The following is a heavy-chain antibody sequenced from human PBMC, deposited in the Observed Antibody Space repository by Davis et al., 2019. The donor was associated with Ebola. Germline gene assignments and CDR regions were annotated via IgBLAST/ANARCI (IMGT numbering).Heavy chain of an antibody. V-gene: IGHV4-39*01. CDR2: IYYSGST. CDR1: GGSISSSSYY. Sequence: MPSETLSLTCTVSGGSISSSSYYWGWIRQPPGKGLEWIGSIYYSGSTYYNPSLNRRVTISVDTSKNQFPLKLSSVTAADTAVYYCASSLKGGYYYGMDVWGQGTTVTVSS. D-gene: IGHD3-16*01. J-gene: IGHJ6*02. CDR3: ASSLKGGYYYGMDV.